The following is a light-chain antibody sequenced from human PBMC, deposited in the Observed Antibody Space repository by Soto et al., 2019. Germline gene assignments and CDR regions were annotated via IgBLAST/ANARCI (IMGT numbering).Light chain of an antibody. J-gene: IGLJ2*01. CDR1: SGHSSYA. Sequence: QSVLTQSPSASASLGASVKLTCTLSSGHSSYAIAWHQQQPEKGPRYLMKLNSDGSHSKGDGIPDRFSGSSSGAERYLTISNLQSEDESEYYCQAWDSGTVVIGGGTKVTVL. CDR3: QAWDSGTVV. CDR2: LNSDGSH. V-gene: IGLV4-69*01.